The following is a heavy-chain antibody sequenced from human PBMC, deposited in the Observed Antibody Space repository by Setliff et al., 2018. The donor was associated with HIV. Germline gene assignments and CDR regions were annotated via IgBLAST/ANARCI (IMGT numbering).Heavy chain of an antibody. CDR3: AKDPRGSMVRGLINYFDP. J-gene: IGHJ5*02. V-gene: IGHV3-23*01. CDR2: ISGSGGST. CDR1: GFTFSSYA. Sequence: GGSLRLSCAASGFTFSSYAMTWVRQAPGKGLEWVSAISGSGGSTYYADSVKGRFIISRDNSKNTLYLQMNNLRAQDTAIYYCAKDPRGSMVRGLINYFDPWGQGTLVTVSS. D-gene: IGHD3-10*01.